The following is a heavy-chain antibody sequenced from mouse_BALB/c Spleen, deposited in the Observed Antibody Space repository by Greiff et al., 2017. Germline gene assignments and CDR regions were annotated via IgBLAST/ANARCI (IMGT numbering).Heavy chain of an antibody. D-gene: IGHD1-1*01. Sequence: VKLQESGAGLVKPGASVKLSCKASGYTFTEYIIHWVKQRSGQGLEWIGWFYPGSGSIKYNEKFKDKATLTADKSSSTVYMELSRLTSEDSAVYFCARHEEYYYGSWAMDYWGQGTSVTVSS. J-gene: IGHJ4*01. CDR1: GYTFTEYI. CDR3: ARHEEYYYGSWAMDY. V-gene: IGHV1-62-2*01. CDR2: FYPGSGSI.